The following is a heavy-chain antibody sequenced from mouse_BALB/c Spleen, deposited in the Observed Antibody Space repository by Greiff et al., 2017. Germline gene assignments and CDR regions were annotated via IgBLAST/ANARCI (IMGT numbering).Heavy chain of an antibody. D-gene: IGHD2-4*01. V-gene: IGHV5-12-2*01. CDR2: ISNGGGST. J-gene: IGHJ4*01. Sequence: EVKLMESGGGLVQPGGSLKLSCAASGFTFSSYTMSWVRQTPEKRLEWVAYISNGGGSTYYPDTVKGRFTISRDNAKNTLYLQMSSLRSEDTAMYYCARRGDYDGYAMDYWGQGTSVTVSS. CDR1: GFTFSSYT. CDR3: ARRGDYDGYAMDY.